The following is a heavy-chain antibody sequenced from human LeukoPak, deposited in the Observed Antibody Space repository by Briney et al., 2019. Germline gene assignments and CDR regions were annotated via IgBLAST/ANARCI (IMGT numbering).Heavy chain of an antibody. V-gene: IGHV3-74*01. D-gene: IGHD3-22*01. CDR2: INGDGTTT. Sequence: GGSLRLSCAASGFTFNKYWMHWVRQVPGKGLGWVSRINGDGTTTSYADSVKGGFTMSRDNAKNTLYLQMSGLRVEDTAVYYCATGNYYDSRGYYTFGHWGQGTLVTVSS. CDR1: GFTFNKYW. CDR3: ATGNYYDSRGYYTFGH. J-gene: IGHJ4*02.